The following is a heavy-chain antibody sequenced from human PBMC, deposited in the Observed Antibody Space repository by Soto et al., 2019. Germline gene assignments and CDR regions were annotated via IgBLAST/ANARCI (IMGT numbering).Heavy chain of an antibody. CDR2: INPNSGGT. Sequence: AAVKVSCKASGYTFTGYYMHWVRQAPGQGLEWMGWINPNSGGTNYAQKFQGWVTMTRDTSISTAYMELSRLRSDDTAVYYCARAGDRFYYFDYWGQGTLVTVSS. CDR1: GYTFTGYY. D-gene: IGHD3-16*01. J-gene: IGHJ4*02. V-gene: IGHV1-2*04. CDR3: ARAGDRFYYFDY.